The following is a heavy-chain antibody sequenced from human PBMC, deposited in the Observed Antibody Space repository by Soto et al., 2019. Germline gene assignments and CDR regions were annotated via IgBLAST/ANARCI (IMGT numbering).Heavy chain of an antibody. J-gene: IGHJ4*02. CDR3: AEDSHYYDSSGYPDFDY. Sequence: GGSLRLSCAASGFTFDDYAMHWVRQAPGKGLEWVSGISWNSGSIGYADSVKGRFTISRDNAKNSLYLQMNSLRAEDTAVYYCAEDSHYYDSSGYPDFDYWGQGTLVTVSS. D-gene: IGHD3-22*01. CDR2: ISWNSGSI. V-gene: IGHV3-9*01. CDR1: GFTFDDYA.